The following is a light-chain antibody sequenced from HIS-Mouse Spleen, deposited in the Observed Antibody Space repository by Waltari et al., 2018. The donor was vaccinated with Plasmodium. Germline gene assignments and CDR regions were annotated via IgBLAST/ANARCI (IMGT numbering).Light chain of an antibody. J-gene: IGLJ3*02. CDR2: DDS. Sequence: SYELTQPPSVSVSPGQTARITCPGDALPKNYAYWYQQKSGQAPVLVITDDSKRASGIPERFSGPSSRTMATLTIRGAQVEDEADYYCYSTDSSGNHRVFGGGTKLTVL. CDR3: YSTDSSGNHRV. V-gene: IGLV3-10*01. CDR1: ALPKNY.